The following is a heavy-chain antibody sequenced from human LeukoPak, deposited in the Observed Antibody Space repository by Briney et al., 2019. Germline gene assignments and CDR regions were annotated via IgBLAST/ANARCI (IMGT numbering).Heavy chain of an antibody. D-gene: IGHD4/OR15-4a*01. CDR1: GYTFTGYY. CDR2: INPNSGGT. CDR3: ARVATLVTTSDY. Sequence: ASVKVSCTASGYTFTGYYMHWVRQAPGQGLEWMGWINPNSGGTDYAQKFQGRVTMTRDTSISTAYMELSRLRSDDTAVYYCARVATLVTTSDYWGQGTLVTVSS. J-gene: IGHJ4*02. V-gene: IGHV1-2*02.